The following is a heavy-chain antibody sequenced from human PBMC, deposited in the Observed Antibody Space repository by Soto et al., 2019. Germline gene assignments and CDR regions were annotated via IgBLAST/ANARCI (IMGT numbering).Heavy chain of an antibody. Sequence: ASVKGSCKASGNSFTTYYMHWVRKAPGQGLEWMGIINPSGGRTTYAQKFQGRVTMTRDTSTSTFHMELSSLTSDDTAVYYCAGLYHSDLIGYYDYWGQGPLVTVSS. D-gene: IGHD3-22*01. V-gene: IGHV1-46*01. CDR3: AGLYHSDLIGYYDY. CDR2: INPSGGRT. J-gene: IGHJ4*02. CDR1: GNSFTTYY.